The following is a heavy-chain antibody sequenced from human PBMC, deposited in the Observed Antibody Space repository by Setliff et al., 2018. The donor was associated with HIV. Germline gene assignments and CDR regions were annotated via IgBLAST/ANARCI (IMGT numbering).Heavy chain of an antibody. Sequence: GESLKISCKGSGYTFSDYWIGWVRQMPGKGLEWMGIVYPDDSDTRYSPSFQGQVTLSADKSINTTYLQWSSLKASDTAMYYCATLVGTNGVVWFDPWGQGTLVTVSS. D-gene: IGHD1-26*01. V-gene: IGHV5-51*01. J-gene: IGHJ5*01. CDR1: GYTFSDYW. CDR3: ATLVGTNGVVWFDP. CDR2: VYPDDSDT.